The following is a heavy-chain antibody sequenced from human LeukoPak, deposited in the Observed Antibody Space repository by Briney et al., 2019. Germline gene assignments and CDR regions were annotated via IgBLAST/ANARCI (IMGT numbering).Heavy chain of an antibody. J-gene: IGHJ4*02. V-gene: IGHV3-33*01. Sequence: GGSLRLSCAASGFTFSSYGMHWVRQAPGKGLEWVAVIWYDGSNKYYADSVKGRFTISRDNSKNTLYLQMNSLRAEDTAVYYCARVVYGDYDYFDYWGQGTLVTVSS. CDR2: IWYDGSNK. CDR3: ARVVYGDYDYFDY. D-gene: IGHD4-17*01. CDR1: GFTFSSYG.